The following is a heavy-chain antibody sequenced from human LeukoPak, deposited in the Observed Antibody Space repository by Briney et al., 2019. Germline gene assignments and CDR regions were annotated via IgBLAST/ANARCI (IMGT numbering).Heavy chain of an antibody. D-gene: IGHD6-13*01. CDR1: GGSISSSSYY. Sequence: PSETLSLTCTVSGGSISSSSYYWGWICQPPGKGLEWIGSIYYSGSTYYSPSLKSRVTMSVDTSKNQFSLKLSSVTAADTAVYYCARHESSSWYTAAFDNWGQGTLATVSS. J-gene: IGHJ5*02. CDR2: IYYSGST. V-gene: IGHV4-39*01. CDR3: ARHESSSWYTAAFDN.